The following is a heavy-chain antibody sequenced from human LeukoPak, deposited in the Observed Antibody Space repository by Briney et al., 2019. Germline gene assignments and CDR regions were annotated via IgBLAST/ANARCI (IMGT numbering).Heavy chain of an antibody. J-gene: IGHJ3*02. D-gene: IGHD5/OR15-5a*01. CDR3: ARGHQGSTPHDAFDI. Sequence: PSETLSLTCSVSGVSIRNYYRNWLRQAAGKGLEWIGRVYYSGTTNYNPSLNSRVTMSVDTSKNQLSLKLSSVTAADTAIYYCARGHQGSTPHDAFDIWGRGTAVTVS. CDR1: GVSIRNYY. CDR2: VYYSGTT. V-gene: IGHV4-4*07.